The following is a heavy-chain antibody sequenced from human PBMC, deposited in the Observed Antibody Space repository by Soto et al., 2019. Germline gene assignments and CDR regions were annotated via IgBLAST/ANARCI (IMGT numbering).Heavy chain of an antibody. D-gene: IGHD3-10*01. V-gene: IGHV3-30-3*01. CDR3: ARIMVRGVIAAWALDY. J-gene: IGHJ4*02. Sequence: XESLLLSCAASGFTFSSYAMHWVRQAPGKGLEWVAVISYDGSNKYYADSVKGRFTISRDNSKNTLYLQMNSLRAEDTAVYYCARIMVRGVIAAWALDYWGQGTLVTVSS. CDR2: ISYDGSNK. CDR1: GFTFSSYA.